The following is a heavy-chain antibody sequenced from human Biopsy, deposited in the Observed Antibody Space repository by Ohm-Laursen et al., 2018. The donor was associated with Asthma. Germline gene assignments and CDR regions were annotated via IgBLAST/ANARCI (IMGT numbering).Heavy chain of an antibody. CDR2: VSHTGST. CDR3: ARGSSSRLSQWELLVSGGKRAHSYYGMDV. CDR1: GGSIRSHD. V-gene: IGHV4-59*11. Sequence: PSQTLSLTCTVSGGSIRSHDWTWIRLPPGKGLEYIGDVSHTGSTNYNPSLKSRVTMSLDTSKNQFSLRLTSVTAADTAVYYCARGSSSRLSQWELLVSGGKRAHSYYGMDVWGQGTTVTVSS. D-gene: IGHD1-26*01. J-gene: IGHJ6*02.